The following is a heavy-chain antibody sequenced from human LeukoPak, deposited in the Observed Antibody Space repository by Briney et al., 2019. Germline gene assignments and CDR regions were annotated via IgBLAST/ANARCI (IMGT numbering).Heavy chain of an antibody. CDR2: INTNTGNP. J-gene: IGHJ5*02. CDR1: GGTFSSYA. V-gene: IGHV7-4-1*02. Sequence: GASVKVSCKASGGTFSSYAISWVRQAPGQGLEWMGWINTNTGNPTYAQGFTGRFVFSLDTSVSTAYLQISSLKAEDTAVYYCARASGYSSSWRHNWFDPWGQGTLVTVSS. CDR3: ARASGYSSSWRHNWFDP. D-gene: IGHD6-13*01.